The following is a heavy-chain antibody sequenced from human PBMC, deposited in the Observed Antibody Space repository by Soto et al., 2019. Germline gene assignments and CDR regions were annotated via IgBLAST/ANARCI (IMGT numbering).Heavy chain of an antibody. V-gene: IGHV3-30-3*01. CDR2: ISYDGSNK. J-gene: IGHJ6*02. CDR3: ARGRDGYNDNYYYYGMDV. Sequence: QVQLVESGGGVVQPGRSLRLSCAASGFTFSSYAMHWVRQAPGKGLEWVAVISYDGSNKYYADSVKGRFTISRDNSKNTLYLQMNSLRAADTAVDYCARGRDGYNDNYYYYGMDVWGQGTTVTVSS. D-gene: IGHD3-22*01. CDR1: GFTFSSYA.